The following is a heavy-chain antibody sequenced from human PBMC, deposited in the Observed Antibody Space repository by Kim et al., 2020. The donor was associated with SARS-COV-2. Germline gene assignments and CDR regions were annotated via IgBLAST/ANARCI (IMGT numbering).Heavy chain of an antibody. J-gene: IGHJ4*02. CDR3: ARVTAAALFDY. CDR2: ST. V-gene: IGHV4-30-2*01. D-gene: IGHD6-13*01. Sequence: STSTNPSLKGRVTISVDRSKTQFSLKVSSVTAADTAVYYCARVTAAALFDYWGQGTLVTVSS.